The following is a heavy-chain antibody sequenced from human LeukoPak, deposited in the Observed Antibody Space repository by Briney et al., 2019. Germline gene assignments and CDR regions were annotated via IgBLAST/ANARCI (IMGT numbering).Heavy chain of an antibody. J-gene: IGHJ3*02. V-gene: IGHV3-9*01. Sequence: GGSLRLSCAASGFTFDDYAMHWVRQAPGKGLEWVSGISWNSGSIGYADSVKGRFTISRDNAKNSLYLQMNSLRAEDTALYYCAKDMWEYYGGNSNSAFDIWGQGTMVTVSS. CDR1: GFTFDDYA. D-gene: IGHD4-23*01. CDR2: ISWNSGSI. CDR3: AKDMWEYYGGNSNSAFDI.